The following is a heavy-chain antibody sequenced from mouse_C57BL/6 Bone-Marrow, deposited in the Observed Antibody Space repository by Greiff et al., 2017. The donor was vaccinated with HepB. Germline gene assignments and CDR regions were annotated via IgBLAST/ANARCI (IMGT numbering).Heavy chain of an antibody. D-gene: IGHD1-1*01. CDR3: ARYGSSYDWYFDV. CDR2: IDPANGKT. CDR1: GFHIKNTY. V-gene: IGHV14-3*01. J-gene: IGHJ1*03. Sequence: EVKLVESVAELVRPGASVKLSCTASGFHIKNTYMHWVKQRPEQGLEWIGRIDPANGKTKYAPKFQGKATITADTSSNTAYLQLSSLTSEDTAIYYCARYGSSYDWYFDVWGKGTTVTVSS.